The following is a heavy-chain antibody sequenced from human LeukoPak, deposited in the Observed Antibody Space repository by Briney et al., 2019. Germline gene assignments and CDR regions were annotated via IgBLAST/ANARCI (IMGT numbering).Heavy chain of an antibody. D-gene: IGHD2-21*02. Sequence: ASVKVSCKASGYTFTSYGISWVRQAPGQGLEWMGWISAYNGNTNYAQKLQGRVTMTTDTSTSTAYMELRSLRSDDTAVYYCARVGIAYCGGDCYSAANWYFDLWGRGILVTVSS. CDR1: GYTFTSYG. CDR2: ISAYNGNT. J-gene: IGHJ2*01. CDR3: ARVGIAYCGGDCYSAANWYFDL. V-gene: IGHV1-18*01.